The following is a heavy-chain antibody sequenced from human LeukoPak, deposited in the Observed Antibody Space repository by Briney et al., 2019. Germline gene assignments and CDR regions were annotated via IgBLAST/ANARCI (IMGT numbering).Heavy chain of an antibody. J-gene: IGHJ4*02. CDR1: GFTFSSYA. Sequence: GGSLRLSCAASGFTFSSYAMSWVRQAPGKGLEWVSAISGSGGSTYYADSVKGPFTISRDNSKNTLYLQMNSLRAEDTAVYYCAKSTAVAGTFDYWGQGTLVTVSS. D-gene: IGHD6-19*01. V-gene: IGHV3-23*01. CDR2: ISGSGGST. CDR3: AKSTAVAGTFDY.